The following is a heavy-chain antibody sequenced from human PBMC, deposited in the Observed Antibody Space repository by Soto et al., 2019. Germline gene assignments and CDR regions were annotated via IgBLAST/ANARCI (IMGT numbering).Heavy chain of an antibody. CDR1: GYTFTGYY. CDR3: ARGSLYYYYGMDV. J-gene: IGHJ6*02. CDR2: INPNSGGT. V-gene: IGHV1-2*02. Sequence: GASVNVSCKASGYTFTGYYMHWVRQAPGQGLEWMGWINPNSGGTNYAQKFQGRVTMTRDTSISTAYMELSRLRSDDTAVYYCARGSLYYYYGMDVWGQGTTVTVSS.